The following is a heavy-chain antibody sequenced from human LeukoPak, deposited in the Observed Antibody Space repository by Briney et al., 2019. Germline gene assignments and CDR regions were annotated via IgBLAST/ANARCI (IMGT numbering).Heavy chain of an antibody. CDR1: GFTVSSNY. J-gene: IGHJ4*02. CDR3: ARIIDGYNHFDY. CDR2: IYSGGST. D-gene: IGHD5-24*01. Sequence: GGSLRLSCAASGFTVSSNYMSWVRQAPGKGLEWVSVIYSGGSTYYADSVKGRFTISRDNSKNTLYLQMNSLRAEDTAVYYCARIIDGYNHFDYWGQGTLVTVSS. V-gene: IGHV3-66*01.